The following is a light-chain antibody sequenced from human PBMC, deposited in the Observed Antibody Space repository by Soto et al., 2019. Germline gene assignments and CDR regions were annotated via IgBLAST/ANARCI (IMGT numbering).Light chain of an antibody. CDR3: QQYNNWPPWT. Sequence: IVMTQSPATLAVSPGDTATLSCRASQSLGGNLAWYKQKPGQAPRLLIFRSSSRATGVPGRFSASSSGKDFTLTISGLQSDDFAVYYCQQYNNWPPWTFGPGTKVEIK. J-gene: IGKJ1*01. CDR1: QSLGGN. CDR2: RSS. V-gene: IGKV3-15*01.